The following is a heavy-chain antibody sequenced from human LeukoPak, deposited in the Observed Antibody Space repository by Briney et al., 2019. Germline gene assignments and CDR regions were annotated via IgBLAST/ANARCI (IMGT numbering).Heavy chain of an antibody. V-gene: IGHV1-18*01. D-gene: IGHD2-8*01. CDR2: ISAYNGNT. J-gene: IGHJ5*02. Sequence: ASVKVSCKASGYSFNRCAISWLRQAPGQGLEWMGWISAYNGNTNYAQTLQGRVTMTTDSSTSTAYMDLRSLRSDDTAVYYCARKVYLYNWFDPWGQGTLVTVSS. CDR1: GYSFNRCA. CDR3: ARKVYLYNWFDP.